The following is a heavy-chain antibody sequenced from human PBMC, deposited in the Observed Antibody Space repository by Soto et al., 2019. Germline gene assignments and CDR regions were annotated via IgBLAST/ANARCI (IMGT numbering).Heavy chain of an antibody. J-gene: IGHJ4*02. CDR3: AKEHNYSSSWSEFAY. V-gene: IGHV3-23*01. CDR1: GFTFSNYP. Sequence: EVQLLGSGGGLVQPGGSLRLSCAASGFTFSNYPMSWVRQAPGKGLEWVSAISGSGVSTYYADSVKGRFIISRDNSKNILFLQMNGLRAENTAVYYCAKEHNYSSSWSEFAYWGQGTLVTVSP. CDR2: ISGSGVST. D-gene: IGHD6-13*01.